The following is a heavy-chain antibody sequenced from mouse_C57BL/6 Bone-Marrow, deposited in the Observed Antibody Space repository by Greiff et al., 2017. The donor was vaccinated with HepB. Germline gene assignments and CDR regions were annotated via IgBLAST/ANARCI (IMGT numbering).Heavy chain of an antibody. CDR2: IDPSDSYT. J-gene: IGHJ3*01. Sequence: QVQLQQPGAELVMPGASVKLSCKASGYTFTSYWMHWVKQRPGQGLEWIGEIDPSDSYTNYNQKFKGKSTLTVDKSSSTAYMQLSSLTSEDSAVYYCARNAGGLLGFFAYWGQGTLVTVSA. CDR3: ARNAGGLLGFFAY. CDR1: GYTFTSYW. D-gene: IGHD2-3*01. V-gene: IGHV1-69*01.